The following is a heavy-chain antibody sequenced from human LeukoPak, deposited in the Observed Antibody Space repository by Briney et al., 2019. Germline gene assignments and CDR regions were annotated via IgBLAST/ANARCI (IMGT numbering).Heavy chain of an antibody. D-gene: IGHD2-8*01. CDR3: ARAFGAYCTNGICYHFDY. Sequence: SETLSLTCAVYGGSSSGYYWSWIRQPPGKGLEWIGEINHSGSTNYNPSLKGRVTISVDTSKNQFSLKLSSVTAADTAVYYCARAFGAYCTNGICYHFDYWGQGTLVTVSS. CDR2: INHSGST. J-gene: IGHJ4*02. V-gene: IGHV4-34*01. CDR1: GGSSSGYY.